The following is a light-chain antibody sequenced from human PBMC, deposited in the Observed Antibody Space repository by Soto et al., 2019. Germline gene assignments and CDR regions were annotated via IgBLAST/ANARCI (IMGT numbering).Light chain of an antibody. V-gene: IGKV3-20*01. CDR2: DAS. J-gene: IGKJ1*01. Sequence: EVVLTQSPGTLSLSPGERATLSCRTSQTVSSSFLAWYQQKPGQAPRLLMFDASNRATDIPDRFSGSGSGTDFTLTIGILEREDFAVYYCQQFGSLGTLGQGTKVEI. CDR3: QQFGSLGT. CDR1: QTVSSSF.